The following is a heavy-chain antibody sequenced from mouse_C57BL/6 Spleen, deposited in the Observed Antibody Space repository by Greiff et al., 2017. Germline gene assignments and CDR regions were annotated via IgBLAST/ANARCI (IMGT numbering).Heavy chain of an antibody. J-gene: IGHJ3*01. V-gene: IGHV1-84*01. CDR3: ARGDDDDRAWFAY. CDR2: IYPGSGNT. Sequence: QVQLKESGPELVKPGASVKISCKASGYTFTDYYINWVKQRPGQGLEWIGWIYPGSGNTKYNEKFKGKATLTVDTSSSTAYMQLSSLTSEDSAVYVCARGDDDDRAWFAYWGQGTLVTVAA. D-gene: IGHD2-4*01. CDR1: GYTFTDYY.